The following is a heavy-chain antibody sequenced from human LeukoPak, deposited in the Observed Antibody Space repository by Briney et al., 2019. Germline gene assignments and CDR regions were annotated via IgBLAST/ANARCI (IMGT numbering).Heavy chain of an antibody. J-gene: IGHJ4*02. D-gene: IGHD3-10*01. CDR2: INPNSGGT. CDR1: GYTFTSYD. V-gene: IGHV1-2*02. Sequence: ASVKVSCKASGYTFTSYDINWVRQAPGQGLERMGWINPNSGGTNYAQKFQGRVTMTRDTSISTAYMELSRLRSDDTAVYYCARDLYRITMVRGVIIGFDYWGQGTLVTVSS. CDR3: ARDLYRITMVRGVIIGFDY.